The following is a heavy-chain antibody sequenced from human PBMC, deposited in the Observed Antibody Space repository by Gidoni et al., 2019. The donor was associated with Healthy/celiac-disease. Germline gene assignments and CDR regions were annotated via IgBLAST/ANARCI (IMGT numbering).Heavy chain of an antibody. J-gene: IGHJ6*02. D-gene: IGHD2-2*03. CDR3: ARGGLDLDYYYGMDV. V-gene: IGHV1-69*09. CDR1: VGTFSSYA. Sequence: VQLVQSGAEVKKPGSSAKVSCKASVGTFSSYAISWVRQPPGQGLDWMGRIIPIRGIANYAQKFQGRVTITADKSTSTAYMELSSLRSEDTAVYYCARGGLDLDYYYGMDVWGQGTTVTVSS. CDR2: IIPIRGIA.